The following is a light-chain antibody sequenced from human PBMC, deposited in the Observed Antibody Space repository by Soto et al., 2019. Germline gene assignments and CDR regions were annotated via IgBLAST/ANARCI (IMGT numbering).Light chain of an antibody. V-gene: IGKV3-15*01. CDR1: QSTHSN. CDR2: GAS. Sequence: EIVITQSPATLSVSPGERATLSCRASQSTHSNLTSYQQNPGQAPRLLIYGASTRATGIPARFSGSGSGTDFTLTISSLQPEDVATYYCQKYNSAPLTFGGGTKVDIK. CDR3: QKYNSAPLT. J-gene: IGKJ4*01.